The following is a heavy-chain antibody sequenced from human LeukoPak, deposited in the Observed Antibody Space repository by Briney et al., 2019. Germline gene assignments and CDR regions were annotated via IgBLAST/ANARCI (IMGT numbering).Heavy chain of an antibody. Sequence: GGSLRLSCAASGFTFSSYSMNWVRQAPGKGLEWVSSISSSSSYIYYADSVKGRFTISRDNAKNSLYLQMNSLRAEDTAVYYCARQGDWLLYSFDYWGQGTLVTVSS. D-gene: IGHD3-9*01. J-gene: IGHJ4*02. V-gene: IGHV3-21*01. CDR3: ARQGDWLLYSFDY. CDR1: GFTFSSYS. CDR2: ISSSSSYI.